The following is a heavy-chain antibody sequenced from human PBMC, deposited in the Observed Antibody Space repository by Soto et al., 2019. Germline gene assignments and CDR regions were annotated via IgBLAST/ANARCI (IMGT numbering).Heavy chain of an antibody. CDR1: GYTFTGYY. D-gene: IGHD5-12*01. CDR3: ARDRSYSGYIYYYGMDV. V-gene: IGHV1-2*04. Sequence: ASVKVSCKASGYTFTGYYMHWVRQAPGQGLAWMGWINPNSGGTNYAQKCQGWVTMTRDTSISTAYMELSRLRSDETAVYYCARDRSYSGYIYYYGMDVWGQGTTVTVSS. CDR2: INPNSGGT. J-gene: IGHJ6*02.